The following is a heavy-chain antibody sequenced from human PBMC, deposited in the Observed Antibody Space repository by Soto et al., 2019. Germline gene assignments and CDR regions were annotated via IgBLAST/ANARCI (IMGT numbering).Heavy chain of an antibody. CDR2: FDPEDGET. Sequence: GASVKVSCKVSGYTLTELSMHWVRQAPGKGLEWMGGFDPEDGETIYAQKFQGRVTMTEDTSTDTAYVELSSLRSEDTAVYYCATVYSTTPYLAGFDPWGQGTLVTVSS. V-gene: IGHV1-24*01. CDR1: GYTLTELS. J-gene: IGHJ5*02. D-gene: IGHD4-4*01. CDR3: ATVYSTTPYLAGFDP.